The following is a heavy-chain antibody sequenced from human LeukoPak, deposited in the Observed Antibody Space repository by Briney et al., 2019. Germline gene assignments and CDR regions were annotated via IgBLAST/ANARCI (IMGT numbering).Heavy chain of an antibody. Sequence: GSLRLPCAASGFTVSSNYMSWVRQAPGKGLEWIGEINHSGSTNYNPSLKSRVTISVDTSKNQFSLKLSSVTAADTAVYYCATWDYGGLHGYWGQGTLVTVSS. CDR1: GFTVSSNY. CDR2: INHSGST. D-gene: IGHD4-23*01. V-gene: IGHV4-34*08. J-gene: IGHJ4*02. CDR3: ATWDYGGLHGY.